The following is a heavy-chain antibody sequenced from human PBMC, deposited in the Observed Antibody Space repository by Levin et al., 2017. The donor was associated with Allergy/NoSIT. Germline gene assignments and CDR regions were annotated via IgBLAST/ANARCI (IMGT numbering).Heavy chain of an antibody. CDR1: GFTFDDYA. V-gene: IGHV3-9*01. D-gene: IGHD2-2*01. J-gene: IGHJ6*02. CDR2: ISWNSGSI. Sequence: LSLTCAASGFTFDDYAMHWVRQAPGKGLEWVSGISWNSGSIGYADSVKGRFTISRDNAKNSLYLQMNSLRAEDTALYYCAKDLVPAAVDDYGMDVWGQGTTVTVSS. CDR3: AKDLVPAAVDDYGMDV.